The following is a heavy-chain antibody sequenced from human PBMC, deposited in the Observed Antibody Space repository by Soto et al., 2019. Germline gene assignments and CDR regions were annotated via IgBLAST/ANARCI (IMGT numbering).Heavy chain of an antibody. D-gene: IGHD3-10*01. CDR3: ARDAEGVRGPSFDY. J-gene: IGHJ4*02. Sequence: QVQLVQSGAEVKKPGSSVKVSCKASGGTFSSYAISWVRQAPGQGLEWMGGIIPIFGTANYAQKFQGRVKSTADESTSTAYMELRSLRSEDTAVYYCARDAEGVRGPSFDYWGQGTLVTVSS. V-gene: IGHV1-69*12. CDR1: GGTFSSYA. CDR2: IIPIFGTA.